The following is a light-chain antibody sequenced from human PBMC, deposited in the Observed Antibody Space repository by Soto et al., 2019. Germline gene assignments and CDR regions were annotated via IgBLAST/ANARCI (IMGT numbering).Light chain of an antibody. CDR2: EVS. CDR3: SSYTISSTLYV. Sequence: QSALTQPASVSGSPGQSITISCTGTSGDIGGYNYVSWYQHHPDKAPKLVIYEVSNRPSGVSTRSSGSKSGNTASLTTSGLQAEDEAEYYCSSYTISSTLYVFGTGTKVTVL. CDR1: SGDIGGYNY. J-gene: IGLJ1*01. V-gene: IGLV2-14*01.